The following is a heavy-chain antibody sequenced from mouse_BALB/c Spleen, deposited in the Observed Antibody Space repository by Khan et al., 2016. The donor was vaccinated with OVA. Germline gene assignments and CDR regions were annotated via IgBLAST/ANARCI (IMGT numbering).Heavy chain of an antibody. CDR3: ARENYYGSSHYAMDY. D-gene: IGHD1-1*01. V-gene: IGHV1S41*01. J-gene: IGHJ4*01. CDR2: IAPGSGSP. CDR1: GYTFTSYW. Sequence: DLVKPGASVKLSCKASGYTFTSYWINWIKQRPGQGLEWIGRIAPGSGSPYYNEMFKDKATLTVDTSSSTVYIQLSSLSSEDSAAYYCARENYYGSSHYAMDYWGQGTSVTVSS.